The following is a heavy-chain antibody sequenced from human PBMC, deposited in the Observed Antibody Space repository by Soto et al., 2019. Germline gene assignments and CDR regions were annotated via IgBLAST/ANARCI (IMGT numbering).Heavy chain of an antibody. CDR2: ITDSSDTV. CDR3: ARDDDYEANAFDY. V-gene: IGHV3-48*02. D-gene: IGHD3-22*01. Sequence: GGSLRLSCVASGFSFSNYNMNWVRQAPGKGLEWVSYITDSSDTVHYADSVRGRFTISRDNAESSLYLQMNSLRDEDTAVYFCARDDDYEANAFDYWGPGTLVTVSS. CDR1: GFSFSNYN. J-gene: IGHJ4*02.